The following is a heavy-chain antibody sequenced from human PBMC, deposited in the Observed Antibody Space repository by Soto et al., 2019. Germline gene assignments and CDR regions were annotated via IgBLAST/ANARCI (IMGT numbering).Heavy chain of an antibody. CDR3: ARDRLKAGSGSYED. CDR2: IDYSGNI. J-gene: IGHJ4*02. D-gene: IGHD3-10*01. CDR1: GGSITSSGSA. Sequence: SETLSLTCNASGGSITSSGSAWGWIRQSPGKGLEWIGTIDYSGNIYYIPSLKSRITISVDTSKNQISLKLSSVTAADTAVYYCARDRLKAGSGSYEDWGQGTLVTVSS. V-gene: IGHV4-39*07.